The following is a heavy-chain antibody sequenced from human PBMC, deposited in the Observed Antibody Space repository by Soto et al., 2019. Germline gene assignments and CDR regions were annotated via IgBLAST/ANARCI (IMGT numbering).Heavy chain of an antibody. CDR1: GGSISSYY. Sequence: SETLSLTCTVSGGSISSYYWSWIRQPPGKGLEWIGYIYYSGSTKYNPSLKSRVSISVDTSKNQFSLKLGSVTAADTAVYFCARRYGYGTFDIWGQGTMVTVSS. J-gene: IGHJ3*02. D-gene: IGHD5-18*01. CDR2: IYYSGST. CDR3: ARRYGYGTFDI. V-gene: IGHV4-59*01.